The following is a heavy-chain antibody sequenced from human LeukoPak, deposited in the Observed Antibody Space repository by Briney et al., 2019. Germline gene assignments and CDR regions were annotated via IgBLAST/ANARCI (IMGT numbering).Heavy chain of an antibody. J-gene: IGHJ3*02. CDR2: IRYDGSNK. CDR3: ARDHQRVMGPSELKNVPNDAFDI. D-gene: IGHD3-16*01. V-gene: IGHV3-30*02. Sequence: PGGSLRLSCAAPGFTFSSYGMHWVRQAPGKGLEWVAFIRYDGSNKYYADSVKGRFTISRDNAKNSLYLQMNSLRAEDTAVYYCARDHQRVMGPSELKNVPNDAFDIWGQGTMVTVSS. CDR1: GFTFSSYG.